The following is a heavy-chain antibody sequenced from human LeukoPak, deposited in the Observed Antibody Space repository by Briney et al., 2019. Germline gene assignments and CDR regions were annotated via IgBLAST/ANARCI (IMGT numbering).Heavy chain of an antibody. D-gene: IGHD6-13*01. CDR3: ARDLEAANTYYFDY. J-gene: IGHJ4*02. CDR2: ISSTGTT. Sequence: PGGSLRLSCAASGFTVSSSYMSWVRQAPGKGLEWVSIISSTGTTYYADYVKGRFTISRDNSKNTVYLQVNSLRDEDTAVYYCARDLEAANTYYFDYWGQGTMVTVSS. CDR1: GFTVSSSY. V-gene: IGHV3-66*01.